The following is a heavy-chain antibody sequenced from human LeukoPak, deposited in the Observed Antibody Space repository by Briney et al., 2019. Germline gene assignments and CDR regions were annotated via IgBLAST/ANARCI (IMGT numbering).Heavy chain of an antibody. CDR3: ASSDPPSITGTTVGMDV. J-gene: IGHJ6*02. V-gene: IGHV4-39*01. D-gene: IGHD1-20*01. CDR1: GGSISSYY. CDR2: IYYSGST. Sequence: SETLSLTCTVSGGSISSYYWGWIRQPPGKGLEWIGSIYYSGSTYYNPSLKSRVTISVDTSKNQFSLKLSSVTAADTAVYYCASSDPPSITGTTVGMDVWGQGTTVTVSS.